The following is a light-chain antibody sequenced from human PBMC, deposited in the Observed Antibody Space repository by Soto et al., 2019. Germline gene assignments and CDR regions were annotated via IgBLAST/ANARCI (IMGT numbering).Light chain of an antibody. CDR1: QSIGSY. CDR3: QQSNSMRFT. J-gene: IGKJ3*01. V-gene: IGKV1-39*01. CDR2: GAS. Sequence: DIQMTQSPSSLSASVGDRVTITCRASQSIGSYLNWYWQKPGTAPKLLIYGASSLHSGVPSRFSDSGSGTDFTLTISSLQPEDFGTYFCQQSNSMRFTFGPGTKVDIK.